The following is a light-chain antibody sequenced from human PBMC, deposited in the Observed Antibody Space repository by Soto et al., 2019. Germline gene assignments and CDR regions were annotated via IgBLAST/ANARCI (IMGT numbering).Light chain of an antibody. V-gene: IGKV3-11*01. CDR1: QSAGNF. CDR3: QQRSNWPLEVT. Sequence: EIVMTQSPATLSASPGETASLSCRASQSAGNFLAWYQQKPGQAPRLLIYYISTRATGIPARFSGSGSGTEFTLTISSLEAEDFAVYYCQQRSNWPLEVTFGQGTRLEIK. J-gene: IGKJ5*01. CDR2: YIS.